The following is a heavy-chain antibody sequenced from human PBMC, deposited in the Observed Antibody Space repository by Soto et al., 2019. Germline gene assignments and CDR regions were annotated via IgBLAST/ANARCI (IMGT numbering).Heavy chain of an antibody. Sequence: EVHLVESGGGLVQPGGSLRLSCAASGFTFSTYWMHWVRQAPGKGLVWVSRINAAGTTTTYADSVKGRFTISRDNAKNTRYLQMNSLRAEDTAVYFCATVATHSYNGVDPWGQGTLVTISS. D-gene: IGHD3-3*02. J-gene: IGHJ5*02. CDR1: GFTFSTYW. V-gene: IGHV3-74*01. CDR3: ATVATHSYNGVDP. CDR2: INAAGTTT.